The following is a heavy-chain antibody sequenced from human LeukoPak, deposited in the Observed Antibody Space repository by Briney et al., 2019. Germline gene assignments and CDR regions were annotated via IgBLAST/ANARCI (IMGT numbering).Heavy chain of an antibody. CDR1: GGTFSSYA. D-gene: IGHD3-10*01. CDR3: ARELLWFGDPYFDY. J-gene: IGHJ4*02. V-gene: IGHV1-69*13. Sequence: SVKVSCKASGGTFSSYAISWVRQAPGQGLEWMGGIIPIFGTANYAQKFQGRVTITADESTSTAYMELSSLRSEDTAVYYCARELLWFGDPYFDYWGQGTLDTVSS. CDR2: IIPIFGTA.